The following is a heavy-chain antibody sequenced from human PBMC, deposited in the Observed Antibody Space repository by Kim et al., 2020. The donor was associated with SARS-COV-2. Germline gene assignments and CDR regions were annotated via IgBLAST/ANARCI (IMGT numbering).Heavy chain of an antibody. CDR3: AKVLDMDYYYGMDV. Sequence: ANSVKGRFTISRDNSKNTLYLQMNSLRAEDTAVYYCAKVLDMDYYYGMDVWGQGTTVTVSS. V-gene: IGHV3-33*06. J-gene: IGHJ6*02. D-gene: IGHD3-9*01.